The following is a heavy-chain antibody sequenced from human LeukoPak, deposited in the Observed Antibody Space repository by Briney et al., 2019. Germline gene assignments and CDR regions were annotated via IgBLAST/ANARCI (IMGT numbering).Heavy chain of an antibody. Sequence: GESLKISWKGSGYNFTTYWIGWGRQMPGKGLEWMGIIYPGDSDPRYSPSFQGQVTISADKSISTAYLQWSSLKASDSAMYYCARHGLGSSWFGFDCWGQGTLVTVSS. CDR1: GYNFTTYW. CDR3: ARHGLGSSWFGFDC. CDR2: IYPGDSDP. D-gene: IGHD6-13*01. V-gene: IGHV5-51*01. J-gene: IGHJ4*02.